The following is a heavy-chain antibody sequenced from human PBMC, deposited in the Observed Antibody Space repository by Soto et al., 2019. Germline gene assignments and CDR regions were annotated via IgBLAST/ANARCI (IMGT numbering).Heavy chain of an antibody. D-gene: IGHD3-10*01. J-gene: IGHJ3*02. Sequence: GGSLRLSGAASGFTFGSSWMHWVRQAPGKGLVWASRINSDETITSYADSVRGRFTISRDNAKNTLYLRMNNLRAEDTALYYCVRAAPGAAFDIWGQGTMVTVSS. CDR3: VRAAPGAAFDI. V-gene: IGHV3-74*01. CDR1: GFTFGSSW. CDR2: INSDETIT.